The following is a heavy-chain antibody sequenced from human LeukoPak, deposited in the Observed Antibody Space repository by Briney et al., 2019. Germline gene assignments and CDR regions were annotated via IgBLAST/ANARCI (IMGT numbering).Heavy chain of an antibody. CDR2: NKSITDGGTT. D-gene: IGHD2-21*01. J-gene: IGHJ4*02. Sequence: PGGNLRLYSAASGFTFSNAWMSWDRQAQGNGLEWVGRNKSITDGGTTDYADAVRGRFTISRDDSKNTLFLQMNSLKTEDTAVYYCTTHLPYNYWGQGTLVTVSS. CDR1: GFTFSNAW. CDR3: TTHLPYNY. V-gene: IGHV3-15*01.